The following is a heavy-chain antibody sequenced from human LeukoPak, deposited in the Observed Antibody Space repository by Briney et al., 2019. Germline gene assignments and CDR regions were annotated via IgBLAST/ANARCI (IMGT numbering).Heavy chain of an antibody. CDR1: GFTFSSYA. CDR2: ISGSGGST. V-gene: IGHV3-23*01. Sequence: GGSLRLSCAASGFTFSSYAMSWVRQAPGKGLEWVSAISGSGGSTYYADSVKGRFTISRDNSKNTLYLQMNSLRPEDTALYYCGKDTSPGGLDSWGRGTMVIVSS. D-gene: IGHD4-23*01. CDR3: GKDTSPGGLDS. J-gene: IGHJ4*02.